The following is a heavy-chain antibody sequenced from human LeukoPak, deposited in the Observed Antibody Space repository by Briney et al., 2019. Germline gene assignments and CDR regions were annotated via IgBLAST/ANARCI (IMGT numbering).Heavy chain of an antibody. Sequence: GESLKISCAASGFSVGAHYMSWVRLAPGKGLEWVSVLYSGGTTYYAESVKGRFTISRDNSKNTLYLQMNSLGAEDTAVYYCARGRDYMAYWGQGTLVTVSS. J-gene: IGHJ4*02. CDR1: GFSVGAHY. V-gene: IGHV3-66*01. CDR2: LYSGGTT. CDR3: ARGRDYMAY. D-gene: IGHD3-16*01.